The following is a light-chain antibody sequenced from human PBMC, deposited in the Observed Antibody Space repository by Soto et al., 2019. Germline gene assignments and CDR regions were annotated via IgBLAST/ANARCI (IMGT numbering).Light chain of an antibody. V-gene: IGLV3-27*01. J-gene: IGLJ2*01. Sequence: SYELTQPSSVSVSPGQTARITCSGAVLAKKYARWFQQKPGQAPVLVIYIDSERPSGIPERFSGSSSGTTVTLTISGAQVEDEADYYCYSAADNNLGVFGGGTKLTVL. CDR3: YSAADNNLGV. CDR2: IDS. CDR1: VLAKKY.